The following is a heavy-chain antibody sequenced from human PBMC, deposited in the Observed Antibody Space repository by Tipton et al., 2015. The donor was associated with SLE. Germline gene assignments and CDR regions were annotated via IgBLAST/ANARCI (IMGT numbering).Heavy chain of an antibody. J-gene: IGHJ5*02. CDR1: GFTFDEYA. Sequence: SLRLSCAASGFTFDEYAMTWVRQAPGKGLEWVSTISGGGSMTYYADSVKGRFTISRGNSKNTLYLQMNSLRAEDAAIYYCAKDAPTSAVAGPLDWFDPWGRGTRVTVSS. CDR3: AKDAPTSAVAGPLDWFDP. V-gene: IGHV3-23*01. CDR2: ISGGGSMT. D-gene: IGHD6-19*01.